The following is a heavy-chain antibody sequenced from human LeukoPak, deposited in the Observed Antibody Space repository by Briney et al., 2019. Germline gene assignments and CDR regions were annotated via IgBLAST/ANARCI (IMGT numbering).Heavy chain of an antibody. J-gene: IGHJ4*02. V-gene: IGHV4-61*05. CDR1: GGSISSSRYY. Sequence: PSETLSLTCTVSGGSISSSRYYWSWIRQPPGKGLEWIGYIYYSGSTKYNPSLKSRVTISVDTSKNQFSLKLSSVTAADTAVYYCARGARAGYNLEPFDYWGQGTLVTVSS. CDR2: IYYSGST. D-gene: IGHD5-24*01. CDR3: ARGARAGYNLEPFDY.